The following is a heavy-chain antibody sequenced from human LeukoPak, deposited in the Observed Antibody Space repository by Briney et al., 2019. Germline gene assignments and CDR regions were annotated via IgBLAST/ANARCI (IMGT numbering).Heavy chain of an antibody. Sequence: GGSLRLSCAASGFTFSSYAMSWVRQAPGKGLEWVSAISGSGGSTYYADSVKGRFTISRDNSKNTLYLQMNSLRAEDTAVYYCAKDWLYCSGGSCHTRYYYYGMDVWGQGTTVTVSS. CDR2: ISGSGGST. CDR1: GFTFSSYA. CDR3: AKDWLYCSGGSCHTRYYYYGMDV. D-gene: IGHD2-15*01. J-gene: IGHJ6*02. V-gene: IGHV3-23*01.